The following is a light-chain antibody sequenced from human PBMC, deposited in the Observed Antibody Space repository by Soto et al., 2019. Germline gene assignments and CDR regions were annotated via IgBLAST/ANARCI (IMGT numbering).Light chain of an antibody. CDR1: SGHSSYI. V-gene: IGLV4-60*02. J-gene: IGLJ3*02. CDR3: ETWDSNIHWV. Sequence: QLVLTQSSSASASLGSSVNLTCTLSSGHSSYIIAWHQQQPGKAPRYLMKLEGSGSYNKGSGVPDRFSGSRSGADRYLIISNLQFEDEADYYCETWDSNIHWVFGGGTKLTVL. CDR2: LEGSGSY.